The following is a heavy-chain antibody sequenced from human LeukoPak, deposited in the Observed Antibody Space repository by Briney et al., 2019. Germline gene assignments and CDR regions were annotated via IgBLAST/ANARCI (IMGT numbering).Heavy chain of an antibody. CDR3: ARVSKGVEMTTICYYYYMDV. D-gene: IGHD5-24*01. CDR1: GGSISSYY. V-gene: IGHV4-59*01. CDR2: IYYSGST. J-gene: IGHJ6*03. Sequence: SETLSLTCTVSGGSISSYYWSWIRQPPGKGLEWIGYIYYSGSTNYNPSLKSRVTISVDTSKNQFSLKLSSVTAANTAVYYCARVSKGVEMTTICYYYYMDVCGKGTTVTVSS.